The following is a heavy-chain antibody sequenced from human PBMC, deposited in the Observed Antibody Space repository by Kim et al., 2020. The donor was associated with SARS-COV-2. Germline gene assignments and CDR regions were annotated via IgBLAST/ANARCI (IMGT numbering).Heavy chain of an antibody. CDR3: TGHGSGSS. CDR1: GFTFSNNG. Sequence: GGSLRLSCTASGFTFSNNGMSWVRQPPGKGLEWVSDILAYETGTYYADSVKGRFSISIDNSKNTVYLQMNSLRGEDTAVYYCTGHGSGSSWGQGTLVTVSS. D-gene: IGHD3-10*01. V-gene: IGHV3-23*01. J-gene: IGHJ4*02. CDR2: ILAYETGT.